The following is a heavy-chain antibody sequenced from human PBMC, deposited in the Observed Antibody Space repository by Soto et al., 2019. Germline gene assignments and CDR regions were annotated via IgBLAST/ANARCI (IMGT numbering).Heavy chain of an antibody. CDR2: IDFTGAGT. J-gene: IGHJ4*02. D-gene: IGHD6-6*01. CDR3: ARRFSSSSFYFDY. V-gene: IGHV3-23*01. CDR1: GFPFSSYA. Sequence: GGSLRLSCAASGFPFSSYAMSWVRHAPDKGLEWVSAIDFTGAGTYYADSVKGRFTISRDNSKNTLYLQMSSLRAEDTAVHFCARRFSSSSFYFDYWGQGTLVTVSS.